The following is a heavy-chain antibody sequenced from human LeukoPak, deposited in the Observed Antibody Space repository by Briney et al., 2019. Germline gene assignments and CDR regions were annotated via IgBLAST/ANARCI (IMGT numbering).Heavy chain of an antibody. CDR2: ISGDKGNT. Sequence: GASVKVSCKASGGTFSSYAISWVRQAPGQGPEWMGWISGDKGNTNYAQKFQGRVTMTTDTSTSTAYMELRSLRSDDTAVYYCAREGSYYDSSGYPLDAFDIWGQGTMVTVSS. D-gene: IGHD3-22*01. V-gene: IGHV1-18*01. J-gene: IGHJ3*02. CDR1: GGTFSSYA. CDR3: AREGSYYDSSGYPLDAFDI.